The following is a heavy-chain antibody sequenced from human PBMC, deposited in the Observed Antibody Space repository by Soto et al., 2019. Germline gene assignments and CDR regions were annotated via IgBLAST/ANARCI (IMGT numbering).Heavy chain of an antibody. CDR1: GGSISSGGYY. V-gene: IGHV4-31*03. Sequence: QVQLQESGPGLVKPSQTLSLTCTVSGGSISSGGYYWSWIRQHPGKGLEWIGYFYYSGSTYYNPSLKSRVTISVDTSKNQFSLKLSSVTAADTAVYYCAVYTTVTTNYYFDYWGQGTLVTVSS. CDR2: FYYSGST. CDR3: AVYTTVTTNYYFDY. D-gene: IGHD4-17*01. J-gene: IGHJ4*02.